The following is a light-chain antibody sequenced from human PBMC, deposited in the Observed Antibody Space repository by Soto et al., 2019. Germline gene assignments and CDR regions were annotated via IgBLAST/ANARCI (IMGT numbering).Light chain of an antibody. Sequence: EIVLTQSPGTLSLSPGERATLSCRASQSVSSSYLAWYQQKTGQAPRLLIYGASSRATGIPDRFSGSGSGTDFTLSICRLEPEDFAVYYCQQYGSSPPTFGQGTKV. CDR2: GAS. V-gene: IGKV3-20*01. CDR1: QSVSSSY. J-gene: IGKJ1*01. CDR3: QQYGSSPPT.